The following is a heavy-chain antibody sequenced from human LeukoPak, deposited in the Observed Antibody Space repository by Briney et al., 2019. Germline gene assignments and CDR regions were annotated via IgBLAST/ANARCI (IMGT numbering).Heavy chain of an antibody. CDR1: GFTFSSYA. CDR3: ASTYVGIVNVVDY. V-gene: IGHV3-30*04. Sequence: GRSLRLSCAASGFTFSSYAMHWVRQAPGKGLEWVAVISYDGSNKYYADSVKGRFTISRDNSKNTPYLQMNSLRAEDTAVYYCASTYVGIVNVVDYWGQGALGTVSS. CDR2: ISYDGSNK. D-gene: IGHD4-23*01. J-gene: IGHJ4*02.